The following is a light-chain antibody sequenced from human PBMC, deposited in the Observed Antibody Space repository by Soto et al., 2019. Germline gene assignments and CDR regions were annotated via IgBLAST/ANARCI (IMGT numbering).Light chain of an antibody. Sequence: ENVLTQSPATLSLSPGDTATLSCRATQSLRSYLAWYQQKLGQAPRLLMCDASKRATGIPARFSGSGSGTDFTLTISRLEPEDFAVYYCQQYGSSRRTFGQGTKVDNK. CDR1: QSLRSY. CDR3: QQYGSSRRT. V-gene: IGKV3-20*01. J-gene: IGKJ1*01. CDR2: DAS.